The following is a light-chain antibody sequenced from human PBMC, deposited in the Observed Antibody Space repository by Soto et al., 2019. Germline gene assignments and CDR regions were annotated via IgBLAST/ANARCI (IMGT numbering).Light chain of an antibody. CDR2: EVS. Sequence: QSVLTQPASVSGCPGQSITISCTGRSSDVGGYNYVSWYQQHPGKAPKLMIYEVSNRPSGVSNRFSGSKSGNTASLTISGLQAEDEADYYCSSYTSSSTLYVFGTGTKVTVL. V-gene: IGLV2-14*01. CDR1: SSDVGGYNY. J-gene: IGLJ1*01. CDR3: SSYTSSSTLYV.